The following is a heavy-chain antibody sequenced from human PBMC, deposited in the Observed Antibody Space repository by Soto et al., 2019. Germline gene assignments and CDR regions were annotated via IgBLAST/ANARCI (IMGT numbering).Heavy chain of an antibody. CDR3: ARLYVLGANNGKDYDY. CDR2: IYYSGST. CDR1: GGSISSGGYY. D-gene: IGHD1-20*01. V-gene: IGHV4-31*03. Sequence: PSETLSLTCTVSGGSISSGGYYWSWIRQHPGKGLEWIGYIYYSGSTYYNPSLKSRVTISVDTSKNQFSLKLSSVTAADTAVYYCARLYVLGANNGKDYDYWGQGAMVTVSS. J-gene: IGHJ4*02.